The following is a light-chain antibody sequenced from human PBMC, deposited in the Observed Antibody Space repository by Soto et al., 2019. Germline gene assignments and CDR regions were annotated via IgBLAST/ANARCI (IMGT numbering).Light chain of an antibody. CDR3: QTWGTGIVV. J-gene: IGLJ2*01. CDR2: LNSDGSH. V-gene: IGLV4-69*01. CDR1: SGHSSNA. Sequence: QPVLTQSPSASASLGASVKLTCTLSSGHSSNAIAWHQQQPEKGPRFLMILNSDGSHSKGDGIPDRFSGSSSGAERYLTISSLQSEDEAGYYCQTWGTGIVVFGGGTKLTVL.